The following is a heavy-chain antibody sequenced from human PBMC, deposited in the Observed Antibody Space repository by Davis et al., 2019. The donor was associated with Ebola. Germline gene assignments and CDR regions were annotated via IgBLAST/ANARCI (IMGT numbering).Heavy chain of an antibody. J-gene: IGHJ4*02. Sequence: ASVQVSCKASGYTFTTYDINWVRQAAGQGLEWMGWMNPHSGNTGFAQRFQGRVTLTRNISIDTAYMELSSLRSEDTAVYYCARAVVNSVVMNYWGQGTLVTVSS. V-gene: IGHV1-8*01. CDR3: ARAVVNSVVMNY. CDR2: MNPHSGNT. D-gene: IGHD4-23*01. CDR1: GYTFTTYD.